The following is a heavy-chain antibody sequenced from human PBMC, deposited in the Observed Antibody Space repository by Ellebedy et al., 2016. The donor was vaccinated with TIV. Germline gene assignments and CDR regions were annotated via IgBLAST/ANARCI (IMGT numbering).Heavy chain of an antibody. CDR2: LSANGDYT. J-gene: IGHJ4*02. CDR1: GFTFTNYA. D-gene: IGHD3-10*01. CDR3: ARKVSMVRERTPDY. V-gene: IGHV3-23*01. Sequence: PGGSLRLSCAASGFTFTNYAMAWVRQAPEKGLEWVSTLSANGDYTYYANSVKGRFTVSRDNSKNTLFLQMNSLRAEDTALYYCARKVSMVRERTPDYWGQGTLVTVSS.